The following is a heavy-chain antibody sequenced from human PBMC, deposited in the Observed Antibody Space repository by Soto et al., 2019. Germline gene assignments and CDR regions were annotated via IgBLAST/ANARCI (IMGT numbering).Heavy chain of an antibody. CDR2: ISGSGGST. CDR3: AKAGGNTSPNKYYDFWSGYYTPYYYYYGMDV. CDR1: GFTFSSYA. D-gene: IGHD3-3*01. J-gene: IGHJ6*02. V-gene: IGHV3-23*01. Sequence: VGSLRLSCAASGFTFSSYAMSWVRQAPGNGLECVSSISGSGGSTYYADSVKGRFTISRDNSKNTLYLQMNSLRAEDTAVYYCAKAGGNTSPNKYYDFWSGYYTPYYYYYGMDVWGQGTTVTVSS.